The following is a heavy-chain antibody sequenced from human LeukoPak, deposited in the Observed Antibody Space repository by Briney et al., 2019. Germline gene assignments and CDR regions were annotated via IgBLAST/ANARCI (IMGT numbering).Heavy chain of an antibody. V-gene: IGHV3-23*01. CDR3: AKDKRRGDFDY. D-gene: IGHD3-16*01. CDR1: GFTFINYA. Sequence: PGGSLRLSCAASGFTFINYAMSWVRQTPGRGLEWVSAISGSGGTTYYADSVKGRFTISRDNSKNTLYLQMNSLRAEDTAVYYCAKDKRRGDFDYWGQGTLVAVSS. J-gene: IGHJ4*02. CDR2: ISGSGGTT.